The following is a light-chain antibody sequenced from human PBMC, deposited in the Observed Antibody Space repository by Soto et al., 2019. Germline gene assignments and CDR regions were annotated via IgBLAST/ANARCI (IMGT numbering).Light chain of an antibody. V-gene: IGLV2-14*01. CDR1: NXDVGGYNY. J-gene: IGLJ1*01. CDR2: EVS. Sequence: QSVLTQPASVSGSPGQSITISCTGTNXDVGGYNYVSWYQQHPGKAPKLIIYEVSNRPSGVSNRFSGSKSGNTASLTISGLQAEDESDYYCSSYTSSSTLYVFGTGTKVTVL. CDR3: SSYTSSSTLYV.